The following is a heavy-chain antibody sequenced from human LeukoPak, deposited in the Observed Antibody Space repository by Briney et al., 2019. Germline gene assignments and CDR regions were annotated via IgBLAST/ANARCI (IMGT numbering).Heavy chain of an antibody. CDR3: ARVMGQRDGYNSPFDY. CDR1: GYTFTSYG. V-gene: IGHV1-18*01. Sequence: ASVKVSCKASGYTFTSYGISWVRQAPGQGLEWMGWISAYNGNTNYAQKLQGRVTMTTDTSTSTAYMELRSLRSDDTAVYYCARVMGQRDGYNSPFDYWGQGTLVTVSS. J-gene: IGHJ4*02. D-gene: IGHD5-24*01. CDR2: ISAYNGNT.